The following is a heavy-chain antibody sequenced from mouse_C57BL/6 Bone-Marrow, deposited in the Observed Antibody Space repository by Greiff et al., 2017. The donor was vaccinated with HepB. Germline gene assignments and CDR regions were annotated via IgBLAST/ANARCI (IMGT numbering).Heavy chain of an antibody. Sequence: VQLKESGPGMVKPSQSLSLTCTVTGYSITSGYDWHWIRHFPGNKLEWMGYISYSGSTNYNPSLKSRISITHDTSKNHFFLKLNSVTTEDTATYYCARGLYGSSFYYFDYWGQGTTLTVSS. CDR1: GYSITSGYD. CDR2: ISYSGST. D-gene: IGHD1-1*01. V-gene: IGHV3-1*01. CDR3: ARGLYGSSFYYFDY. J-gene: IGHJ2*01.